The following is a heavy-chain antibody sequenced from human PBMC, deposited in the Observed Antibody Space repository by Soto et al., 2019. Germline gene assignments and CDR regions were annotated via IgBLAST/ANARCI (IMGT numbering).Heavy chain of an antibody. D-gene: IGHD3-9*01. CDR2: INTHNGNT. V-gene: IGHV1-18*01. Sequence: ASVKVSCKASGYTLTTYGISWVRQAPGQGLEWMGWINTHNGNTNYAQNLQGRVIMTADTSTSTAYMELSSLRSEDTAVYYCARAPLTGYFDWLNFDYWG. J-gene: IGHJ4*01. CDR1: GYTLTTYG. CDR3: ARAPLTGYFDWLNFDY.